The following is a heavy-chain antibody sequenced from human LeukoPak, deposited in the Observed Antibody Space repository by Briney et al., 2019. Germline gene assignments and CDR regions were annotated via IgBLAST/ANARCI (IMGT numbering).Heavy chain of an antibody. V-gene: IGHV1-2*02. D-gene: IGHD2-21*02. J-gene: IGHJ2*01. CDR1: GYTFTGYY. CDR2: INPNSGGT. Sequence: ASVKVSCKASGYTFTGYYMHWVRQAPGQGLEWMGWINPNSGGTNYAQKFQGRVTITADESTSTAYMELSSLRSEDTAVYYCARDVSYCGGDCSPVIDLWGRGTLVTVSS. CDR3: ARDVSYCGGDCSPVIDL.